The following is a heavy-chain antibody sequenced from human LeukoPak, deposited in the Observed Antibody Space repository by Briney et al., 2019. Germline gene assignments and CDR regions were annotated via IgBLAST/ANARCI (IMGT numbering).Heavy chain of an antibody. V-gene: IGHV3-23*01. Sequence: GGSLRLSCAASGFTFSNYAMTWVRQTPGKGLEWVSSISGSGGSTYYADSVKGRFTISRDNSKNTLYPQMNNLRAEDTAVYHCAKRSGSTGYYDYWGQGTLVTVSS. CDR3: AKRSGSTGYYDY. J-gene: IGHJ4*02. CDR1: GFTFSNYA. CDR2: ISGSGGST. D-gene: IGHD3-22*01.